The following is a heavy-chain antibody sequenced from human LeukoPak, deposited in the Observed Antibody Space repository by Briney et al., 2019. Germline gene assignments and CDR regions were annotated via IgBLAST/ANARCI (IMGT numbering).Heavy chain of an antibody. D-gene: IGHD4-23*01. J-gene: IGHJ4*02. V-gene: IGHV3-23*01. CDR1: GFTFSSYA. CDR3: AKDRGSKEITPVDY. Sequence: GGSLRLSCAASGFTFSSYAMSWVRQAPGKGLEWVSAISGSGGSTYYADSVKGRLTISRDNSKNTLYLQMDSLRAEDTAVYYCAKDRGSKEITPVDYWGQGTLVTVSS. CDR2: ISGSGGST.